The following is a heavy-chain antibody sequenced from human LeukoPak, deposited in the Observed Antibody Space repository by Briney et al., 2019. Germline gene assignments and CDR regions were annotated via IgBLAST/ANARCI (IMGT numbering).Heavy chain of an antibody. D-gene: IGHD5-12*01. J-gene: IGHJ6*03. CDR3: ARENIVATTDYYYYYYMDV. CDR1: GYTFTSYY. Sequence: ASVKVSCKASGYTFTSYYMHWVRQAPGQGLEWMGIINPSGGSTSYAQKFQGRVTMTRDTSTTTVYMELSSLRSEDTAVYYCARENIVATTDYYYYYYMDVWGKGTTVTVSS. V-gene: IGHV1-46*01. CDR2: INPSGGST.